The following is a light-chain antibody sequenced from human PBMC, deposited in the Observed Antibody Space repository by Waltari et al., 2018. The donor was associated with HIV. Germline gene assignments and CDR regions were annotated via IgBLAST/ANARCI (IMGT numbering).Light chain of an antibody. CDR3: SSYTSSSTVV. J-gene: IGLJ2*01. V-gene: IGLV2-14*01. CDR1: SSDVGGYNY. Sequence: AVTQPASVSGSPGQSITISCTGTSSDVGGYNYVSWYQQHPGKAPKLMIYEVSNRPSGVSNRFSGSKSGNTASLTISGLQAEDEADYYCSSYTSSSTVVFGGGTKLTVL. CDR2: EVS.